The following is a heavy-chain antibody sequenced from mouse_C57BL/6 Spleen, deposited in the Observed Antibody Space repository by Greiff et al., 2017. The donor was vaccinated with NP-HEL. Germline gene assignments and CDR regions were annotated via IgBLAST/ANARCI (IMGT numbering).Heavy chain of an antibody. D-gene: IGHD2-3*01. CDR2: INPNNGGT. Sequence: VQLQQSGPELVKPGASVKMSCKASGYTFTDYNMHWVKQSHGKSLEWIGYINPNNGGTSYNQKFKGKATLTVNKSSSTAYMELRSLTSEDSAVYYCARGLLRGFYAMDYWGQGTSVTVSS. J-gene: IGHJ4*01. CDR1: GYTFTDYN. V-gene: IGHV1-22*01. CDR3: ARGLLRGFYAMDY.